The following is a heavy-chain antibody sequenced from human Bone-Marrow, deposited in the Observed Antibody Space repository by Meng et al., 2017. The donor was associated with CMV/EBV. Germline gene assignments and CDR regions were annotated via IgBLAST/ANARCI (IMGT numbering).Heavy chain of an antibody. CDR3: AGRGPYGRVLDV. D-gene: IGHD3-10*01. CDR2: IIPYLDEP. Sequence: SVKVSCKASGGTSNTYTFNWVRQAPGRGLEWMGGIIPYLDEPNYAQTFQCRVTITSDRSTAAYMELSSLRSEDTAVYFCAGRGPYGRVLDVWGQGTLVTVSS. CDR1: GGTSNTYT. V-gene: IGHV1-69*10. J-gene: IGHJ3*01.